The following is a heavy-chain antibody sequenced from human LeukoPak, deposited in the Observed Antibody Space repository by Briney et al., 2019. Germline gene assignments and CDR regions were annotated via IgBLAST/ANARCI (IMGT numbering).Heavy chain of an antibody. V-gene: IGHV3-21*01. CDR1: GFTFSDYS. Sequence: GGSLRLSCAASGFTFSDYSMNWVRQAPGKGLEWVSSINTVATYIYYADSIRGRFTISRDNAKNSVYLQMDSLTAEDTAVYYCARDPDLYGDSFFDFWGQGTLVTVSS. CDR2: INTVATYI. CDR3: ARDPDLYGDSFFDF. D-gene: IGHD4-17*01. J-gene: IGHJ4*02.